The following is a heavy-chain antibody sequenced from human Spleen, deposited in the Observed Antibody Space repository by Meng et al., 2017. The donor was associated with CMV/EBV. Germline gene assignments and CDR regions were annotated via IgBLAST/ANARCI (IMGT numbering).Heavy chain of an antibody. CDR3: ARGLFDYNIDQRAYYFDS. J-gene: IGHJ4*02. CDR1: TFTAYF. Sequence: TFTAYFFHWVRQAPGQGLEWMAMIKPNGGRTAYAQSFQDRVTMTWDMSTSTVYMEVGNLRSDDTAIYYCARGLFDYNIDQRAYYFDSWGQGTLVTVSS. CDR2: IKPNGGRT. V-gene: IGHV1-46*01. D-gene: IGHD3-9*01.